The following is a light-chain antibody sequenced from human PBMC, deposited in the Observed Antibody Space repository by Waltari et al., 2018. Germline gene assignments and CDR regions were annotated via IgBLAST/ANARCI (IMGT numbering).Light chain of an antibody. CDR2: AAS. J-gene: IGKJ2*02. Sequence: DIQLTQSPSFLSASVGDRVTITCRASQGISSYLAWYQQKPEKAPKLLIYAASTLQSGVPSRFSGSGSGTEFTLTIRSLQPEEFATYYCQQLNSYPPWTFGQGTKLEIK. CDR1: QGISSY. CDR3: QQLNSYPPWT. V-gene: IGKV1-9*01.